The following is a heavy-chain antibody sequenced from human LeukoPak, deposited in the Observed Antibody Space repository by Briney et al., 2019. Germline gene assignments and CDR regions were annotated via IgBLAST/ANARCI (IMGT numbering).Heavy chain of an antibody. Sequence: GASLRLSCVASGFTFRGYALHWVRQAPGQGLDWVAVVSRDGQNDFYSDSVRGRFTISRDNSRDTVYLQMDGLRPADTALYFCARTTYYYGSGTFYSVGPFDSWGQGTLVTVSS. D-gene: IGHD3-10*01. CDR2: VSRDGQND. J-gene: IGHJ4*02. V-gene: IGHV3-30*01. CDR1: GFTFRGYA. CDR3: ARTTYYYGSGTFYSVGPFDS.